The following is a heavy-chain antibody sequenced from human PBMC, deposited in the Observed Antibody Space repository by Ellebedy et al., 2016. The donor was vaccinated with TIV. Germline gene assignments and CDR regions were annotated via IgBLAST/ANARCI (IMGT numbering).Heavy chain of an antibody. Sequence: GGSLRLSCAASGFTFGSFAMHWVRQAPGKGLEWLSVISGGGDSTYDADSVKGRFTITRDNSKNTLYLQMDRLRAEDTAVYYCSKGTSSGFNYDRVGSEYWGQGTLVTVSS. CDR1: GFTFGSFA. CDR3: SKGTSSGFNYDRVGSEY. D-gene: IGHD3-22*01. CDR2: ISGGGDST. V-gene: IGHV3-23*01. J-gene: IGHJ4*02.